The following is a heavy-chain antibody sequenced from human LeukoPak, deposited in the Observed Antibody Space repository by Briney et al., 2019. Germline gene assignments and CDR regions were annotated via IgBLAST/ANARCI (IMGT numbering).Heavy chain of an antibody. J-gene: IGHJ4*02. CDR1: GFTFSGSV. CDR2: ISYDGSNK. Sequence: GGSLRLSCAASGFTFSGSVIHWVRQAPGKGLEWVAVISYDGSNKYYADSVKGRFTISRDNSKNTLYLQMNSLRAEDTAVYYCARGDQWLVPRVLDYWGQGTLVTVSS. V-gene: IGHV3-30-3*01. CDR3: ARGDQWLVPRVLDY. D-gene: IGHD6-19*01.